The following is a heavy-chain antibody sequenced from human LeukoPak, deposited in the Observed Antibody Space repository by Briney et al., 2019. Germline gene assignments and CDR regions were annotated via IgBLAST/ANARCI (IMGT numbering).Heavy chain of an antibody. D-gene: IGHD3-22*01. V-gene: IGHV5-51*01. CDR2: IYPGDSDT. CDR1: GYSFTSYW. J-gene: IGHJ5*02. CDR3: ARVPLIRYDSSGYPREGGNWFDP. Sequence: GESLKISCKGSGYSFTSYWIGWVRQMPGKGLEWMGIIYPGDSDTRYSPSFQGQVTISADKSISTAYLQWSSLKASDTAMYYCARVPLIRYDSSGYPREGGNWFDPWGQGTLVTVSS.